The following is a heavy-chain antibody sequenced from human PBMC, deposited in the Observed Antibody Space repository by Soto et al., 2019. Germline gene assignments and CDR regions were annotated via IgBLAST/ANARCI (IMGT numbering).Heavy chain of an antibody. V-gene: IGHV1-8*01. J-gene: IGHJ3*02. D-gene: IGHD5-12*01. CDR3: AIAVDIVATEDAFDI. CDR2: MNPNSGNT. CDR1: GYTFTSYD. Sequence: ASVKVSCKASGYTFTSYDINWVRQATGQGLEWMGWMNPNSGNTGYAQKFQGRVTMTRNTSISTAYMELSSLRSEDTAVYYCAIAVDIVATEDAFDIWGQGTMVTVSS.